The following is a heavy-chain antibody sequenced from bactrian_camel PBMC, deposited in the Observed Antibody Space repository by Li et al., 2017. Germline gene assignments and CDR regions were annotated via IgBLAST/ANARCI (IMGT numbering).Heavy chain of an antibody. V-gene: IGHV3S10*01. D-gene: IGHD4*01. CDR1: GFAFSSYD. J-gene: IGHJ4*01. Sequence: QLVESGGGLVQPGGSLRLSCAASGFAFSSYDMTWFRRAPGKGLECVSGILSSGRTYYAEIVKGRLTISRDNAKNTLYLQLNSLKTEDTAMYYCAIGFLDYAAVRGQGTQVTVS. CDR3: AIGFLDYAAV. CDR2: ILSSGRT.